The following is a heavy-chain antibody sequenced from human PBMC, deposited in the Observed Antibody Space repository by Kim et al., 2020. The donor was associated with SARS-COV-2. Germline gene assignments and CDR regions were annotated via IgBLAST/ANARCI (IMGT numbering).Heavy chain of an antibody. Sequence: ASVKVSCKASGYTFTSYGISWVRQAPGQGLEWMGWISAYNGNTNYAQKLQGRVTMTTDTSTSTAYMELRSLRSDDTAVYYCAREMDYDVVVPAAMLGAYYYYGMDVWGQGTTVTVSS. CDR3: AREMDYDVVVPAAMLGAYYYYGMDV. CDR2: ISAYNGNT. CDR1: GYTFTSYG. D-gene: IGHD2-2*01. V-gene: IGHV1-18*01. J-gene: IGHJ6*02.